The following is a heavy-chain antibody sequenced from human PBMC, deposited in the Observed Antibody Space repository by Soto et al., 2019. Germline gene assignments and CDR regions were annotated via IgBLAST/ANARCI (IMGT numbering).Heavy chain of an antibody. V-gene: IGHV3-23*01. CDR1: GFIFTNHG. CDR3: ARPVFEVVLGHEDYMDV. D-gene: IGHD3-3*01. Sequence: EVQLLESGGGLVQPGGSLRLSCATSGFIFTNHGMSWVRQAPGKGLEWVSAISASGGSTHYADSVRGRFTVSRDNIKNMLYLQMNSLRAEDTAEYYCARPVFEVVLGHEDYMDVWGQGTTVTVSS. J-gene: IGHJ6*03. CDR2: ISASGGST.